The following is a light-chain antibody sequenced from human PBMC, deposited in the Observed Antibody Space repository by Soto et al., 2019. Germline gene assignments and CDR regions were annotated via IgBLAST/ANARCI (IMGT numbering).Light chain of an antibody. CDR3: QQYGNSRWK. CDR2: GAS. V-gene: IGKV3-20*01. CDR1: QSVSSRY. Sequence: EIGLTQSPGTLSLSPGEIATLSCRASQSVSSRYLALFPQKPGHVPRLLISGASTRATGIPDRFSGSGSGTDCTLTIGRLEPEDLAVYYCQQYGNSRWKFGEGTKVEIK. J-gene: IGKJ1*01.